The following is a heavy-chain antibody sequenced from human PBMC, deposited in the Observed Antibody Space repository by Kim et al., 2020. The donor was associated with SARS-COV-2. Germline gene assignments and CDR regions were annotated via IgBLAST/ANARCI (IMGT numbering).Heavy chain of an antibody. CDR1: GFTFDDYA. D-gene: IGHD5-18*01. CDR2: ISWNSGSI. J-gene: IGHJ4*02. CDR3: AKGRGYSYAKDYFDY. V-gene: IGHV3-9*01. Sequence: GGSLRLSCAASGFTFDDYAMHWVRQAPGKGLEWVSGISWNSGSIGYADSVKGRFTISRDNAKNSLYLQMNSLRAEDTALYYCAKGRGYSYAKDYFDYWGQGTLVTVSS.